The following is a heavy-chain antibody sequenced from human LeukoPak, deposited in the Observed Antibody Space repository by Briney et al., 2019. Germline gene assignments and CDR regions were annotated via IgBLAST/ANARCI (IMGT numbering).Heavy chain of an antibody. J-gene: IGHJ4*02. D-gene: IGHD6-13*01. Sequence: PGGSLRLSCAASGFTFSSYAMSWVRQAPGKGLEWVAVIYYDGSNKYYADSVKGRFTISRDNSKNTLYVQMNSLRAEDTAVYYCAREGRAAAGLDHWGQGTLVTVSS. V-gene: IGHV3-33*08. CDR1: GFTFSSYA. CDR2: IYYDGSNK. CDR3: AREGRAAAGLDH.